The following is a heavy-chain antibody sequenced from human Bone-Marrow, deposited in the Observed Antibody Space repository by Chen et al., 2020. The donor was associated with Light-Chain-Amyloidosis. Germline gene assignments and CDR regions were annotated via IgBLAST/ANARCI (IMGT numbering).Heavy chain of an antibody. Sequence: EVQLVESGGGLVKPGGSLRLSCRASGFTLNSYTMKWVRQAPGKGLEWVSSMTNSGRKIYYADSVKGRFTISRDNAENSVYLQMNSLRVEDTSLYYCARGKAVAVFDYGMDVWGQGTTVTVSS. D-gene: IGHD6-19*01. V-gene: IGHV3-21*01. CDR1: GFTLNSYT. CDR3: ARGKAVAVFDYGMDV. J-gene: IGHJ6*02. CDR2: MTNSGRKI.